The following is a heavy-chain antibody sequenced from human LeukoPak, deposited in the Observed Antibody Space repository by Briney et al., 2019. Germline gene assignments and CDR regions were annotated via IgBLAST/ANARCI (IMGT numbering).Heavy chain of an antibody. V-gene: IGHV3-15*01. J-gene: IGHJ4*02. CDR1: GFIFDDYA. CDR3: ATEYINGWWWVY. CDR2: IRSKTDGGTT. Sequence: PGGSLRLSCAASGFIFDDYAMSWVRQAPGKGLEWVGRIRSKTDGGTTDYAAPVKGRFTISRDDSKNTEYLQMNSLKTEDTALYYCATEYINGWWWVYWGQGTLVTVSS. D-gene: IGHD6-19*01.